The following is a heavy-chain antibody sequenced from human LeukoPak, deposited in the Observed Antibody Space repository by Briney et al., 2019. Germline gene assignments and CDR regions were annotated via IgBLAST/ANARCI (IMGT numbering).Heavy chain of an antibody. CDR3: AKAPATGEGYYFYYMDV. Sequence: PGGSLRLSCAASGFASGFTFSDYAVSWVRQVPGKGPEWVASVNGRGATTYYADSVRGRFTISRDNSKNTLYLQMISLGADDTAIYFCAKAPATGEGYYFYYMDVWGKGTTVTVSS. CDR2: VNGRGATT. CDR1: GFTFSDYA. J-gene: IGHJ6*03. V-gene: IGHV3-23*01. D-gene: IGHD7-27*01.